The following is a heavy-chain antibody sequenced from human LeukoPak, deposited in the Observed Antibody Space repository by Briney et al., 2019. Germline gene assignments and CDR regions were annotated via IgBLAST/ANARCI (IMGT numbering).Heavy chain of an antibody. J-gene: IGHJ4*02. CDR3: ARVFDWLLDY. CDR1: GFTFRTSG. D-gene: IGHD3-9*01. CDR2: ISSSGTTI. V-gene: IGHV3-48*04. Sequence: PGGSLRLSCAASGFTFRTSGMNWVRQAPGKGLEWVSYISSSGTTISYAQSVKGRFTITRDNAKNSLYLQMNSLRAEDTAVYYCARVFDWLLDYWGQGTLVTVSS.